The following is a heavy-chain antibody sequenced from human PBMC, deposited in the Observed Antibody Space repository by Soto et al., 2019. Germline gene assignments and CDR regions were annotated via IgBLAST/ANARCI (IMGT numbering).Heavy chain of an antibody. V-gene: IGHV3-30*18. CDR1: GFTLSNYV. CDR3: TNGRRQQSPLD. J-gene: IGHJ4*02. CDR2: ISYDGSSK. Sequence: GGSLRLSCAASGFTLSNYVMQWVRQAPGKGLEWVAVISYDGSSKFYADSEGRFTISRDNSKNTLYLQMNSLRAEDTAVYYCTNGRRQQSPLDWGPGTLPTVST. D-gene: IGHD6-13*01.